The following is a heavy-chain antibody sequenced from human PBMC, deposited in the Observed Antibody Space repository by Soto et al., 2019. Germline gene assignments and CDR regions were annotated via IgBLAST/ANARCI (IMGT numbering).Heavy chain of an antibody. CDR2: ISAYNANT. D-gene: IGHD6-13*01. J-gene: IGHJ4*01. CDR3: ARDRTAAGTSDY. CDR1: GYTFTSYG. Sequence: ASVKVSRKASGYTFTSYGISWVRQAPGQGLEWMGWISAYNANTNYAQKLQGRVTTTTDTSTSTAYMELRSLRSDDTAVYFCARDRTAAGTSDYWGHGTLVTVSS. V-gene: IGHV1-18*01.